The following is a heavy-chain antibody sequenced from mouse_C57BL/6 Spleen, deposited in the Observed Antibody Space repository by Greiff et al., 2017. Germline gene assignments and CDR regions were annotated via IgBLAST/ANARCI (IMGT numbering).Heavy chain of an antibody. D-gene: IGHD1-1*01. CDR2: IYPGDGDT. J-gene: IGHJ4*01. CDR3: DRDYYDSSYAMDY. CDR1: GYAFSSSW. V-gene: IGHV1-82*01. Sequence: VQLQQSGPELVKPGASVKLSCKASGYAFSSSWMNWVKQRPGKGLEWIGRIYPGDGDTNYNGKFKGKATLTADKSSSTAYMQLSSLTSEDSAVYVCDRDYYDSSYAMDYWGQGTSVTVSS.